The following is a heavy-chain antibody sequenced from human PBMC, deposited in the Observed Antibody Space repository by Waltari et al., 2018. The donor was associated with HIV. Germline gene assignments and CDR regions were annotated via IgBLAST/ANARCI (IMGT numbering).Heavy chain of an antibody. CDR1: GFSLSTSGMR. V-gene: IGHV2-70*04. CDR3: ARTIGGDCFDY. CDR2: IDGDDDK. D-gene: IGHD2-21*01. Sequence: QVTLKESGPALVKPTQTLTLTCTFSGFSLSTSGMRVSWNRQPQGKALEWLVRIDGDDDKFYSTSMNTRLTISKDTSKNQVVLTMTNMDHVDTAKYCCARTIGGDCFDYWGQGTLVTVSS. J-gene: IGHJ4*02.